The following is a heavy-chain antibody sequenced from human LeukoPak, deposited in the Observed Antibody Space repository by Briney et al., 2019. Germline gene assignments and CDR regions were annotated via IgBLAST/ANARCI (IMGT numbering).Heavy chain of an antibody. Sequence: SETLSLTGAVYGGSFSGYYWSWIRHPPGKGLEWIGEINHSGSTNYNPSLKSRVTISVHTSKNQFSLKLSSVTGADTPVFYCARVRGYSSSWEASGLDYWGQGTLVTVSS. CDR1: GGSFSGYY. V-gene: IGHV4-34*01. J-gene: IGHJ4*02. D-gene: IGHD6-13*01. CDR2: INHSGST. CDR3: ARVRGYSSSWEASGLDY.